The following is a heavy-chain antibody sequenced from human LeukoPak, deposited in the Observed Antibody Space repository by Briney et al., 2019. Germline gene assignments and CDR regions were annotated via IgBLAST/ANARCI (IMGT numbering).Heavy chain of an antibody. D-gene: IGHD2-2*01. CDR3: AKGSSTSRPYYFDY. CDR2: ITSRSSYI. Sequence: GGSLRLSCAASGFIFSNYGMNWVRQAPGKGLEWVSSITSRSSYIYYADSMKGRFTISRDNSKNTLYLQMNSLRAEDTAVYYCAKGSSTSRPYYFDYWGQGTLVTVSS. J-gene: IGHJ4*02. V-gene: IGHV3-21*04. CDR1: GFIFSNYG.